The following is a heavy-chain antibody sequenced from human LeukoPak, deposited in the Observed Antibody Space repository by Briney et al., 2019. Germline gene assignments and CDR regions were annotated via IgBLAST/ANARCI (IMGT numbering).Heavy chain of an antibody. CDR1: GFTFSSYS. Sequence: GGSLRLSCAASGFTFSSYSMNWVRQAPGKGLEWVSSISSISSYIYYADSVEGRFTISRDNAKNSLYLQMTSLRAEDTAVYYCAREGYDSSGYYQADWGQGTMVTVSS. CDR2: ISSISSYI. CDR3: AREGYDSSGYYQAD. V-gene: IGHV3-21*01. D-gene: IGHD3-22*01. J-gene: IGHJ3*01.